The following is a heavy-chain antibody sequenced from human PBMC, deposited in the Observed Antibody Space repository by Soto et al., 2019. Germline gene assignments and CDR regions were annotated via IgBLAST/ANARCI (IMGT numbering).Heavy chain of an antibody. CDR2: IPQDGVDG. CDR3: ARDHLILPAHDFFYGSDV. Sequence: GGSLRLSCEVSGFIFSMYSMSWVRQTPGKGLEWVAKIPQDGVDGHYADAVKGRFTISRDNGKNSLYLQMNNLRAEDTAVYYCARDHLILPAHDFFYGSDVWGRGATVTVSS. D-gene: IGHD2-21*02. J-gene: IGHJ6*02. V-gene: IGHV3-7*03. CDR1: GFIFSMYS.